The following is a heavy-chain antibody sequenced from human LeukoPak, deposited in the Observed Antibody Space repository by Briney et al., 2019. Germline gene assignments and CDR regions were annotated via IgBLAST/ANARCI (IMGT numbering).Heavy chain of an antibody. V-gene: IGHV3-33*01. D-gene: IGHD2-15*01. Sequence: GGSLRLSCAASGFTFSSYGMHWVRQAPGKGLEWVAVIWYDGSEKYYADSVKGRFTLSRDNSKNTLYLQMNSLRADDTAVYYCARRDCNVGNCMIDYWGQGTLVTVSS. J-gene: IGHJ4*02. CDR2: IWYDGSEK. CDR3: ARRDCNVGNCMIDY. CDR1: GFTFSSYG.